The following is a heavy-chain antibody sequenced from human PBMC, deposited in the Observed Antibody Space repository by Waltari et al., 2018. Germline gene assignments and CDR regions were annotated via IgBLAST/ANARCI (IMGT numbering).Heavy chain of an antibody. J-gene: IGHJ4*02. V-gene: IGHV3-7*04. CDR2: IKEDGSEK. CDR3: ARQSGWGY. CDR1: GFTFSSHW. Sequence: EVQVVESGGGLVQPGGSLRLSCAVSGFTFSSHWMSWVRQAPGKGLEWGANIKEDGSEKYYVDSVKGRFTISRDNARNSVYLQMNSLRVEDTAVYYCARQSGWGYWGQGTLVTVSS. D-gene: IGHD3-3*01.